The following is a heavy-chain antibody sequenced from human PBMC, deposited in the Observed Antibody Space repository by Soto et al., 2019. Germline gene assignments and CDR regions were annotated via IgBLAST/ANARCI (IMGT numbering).Heavy chain of an antibody. CDR2: IKSKTDGGTT. J-gene: IGHJ6*02. V-gene: IGHV3-15*07. CDR1: GFTFSNAW. CDR3: AKRNRWDVLRYFDWLLGYYYGMDV. Sequence: PGGSLRLSCAASGFTFSNAWMNWVRQAPGKGLEWVGRIKSKTDGGTTDYAAPVKGRFTISRDNSKNTLYLQMNSLRAEDTAVYYCAKRNRWDVLRYFDWLLGYYYGMDVWGQGTTVTVSS. D-gene: IGHD3-9*01.